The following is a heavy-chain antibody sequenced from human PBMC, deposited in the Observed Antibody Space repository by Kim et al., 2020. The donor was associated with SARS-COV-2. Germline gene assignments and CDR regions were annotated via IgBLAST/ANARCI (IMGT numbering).Heavy chain of an antibody. V-gene: IGHV3-13*01. Sequence: GSVEGRFTISRENAKNSLYLQMNSLRVGDTAIYFCARQDISGTNGAFDIWGQGTVVTVSS. J-gene: IGHJ3*02. CDR3: ARQDISGTNGAFDI. D-gene: IGHD1-7*01.